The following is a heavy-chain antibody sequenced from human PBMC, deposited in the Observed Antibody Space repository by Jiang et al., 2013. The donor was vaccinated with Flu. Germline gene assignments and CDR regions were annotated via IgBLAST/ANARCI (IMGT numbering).Heavy chain of an antibody. V-gene: IGHV3-23*01. D-gene: IGHD2-15*01. J-gene: IGHJ3*02. Sequence: QPGGSLRLSCAASGFTYSSYAMSWVRQAPGKGLEWVSEISGSGGSTYYADSVKGRFTISRDNSKNTLSLQMNSLRAEDTAVYYCAKGGYCSGGICYFGAFDIWGQGTMVTVSS. CDR3: AKGGYCSGGICYFGAFDI. CDR2: ISGSGGST. CDR1: GFTYSSYA.